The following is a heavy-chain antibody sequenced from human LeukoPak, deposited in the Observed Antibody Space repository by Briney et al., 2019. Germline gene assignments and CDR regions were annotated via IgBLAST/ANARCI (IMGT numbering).Heavy chain of an antibody. CDR2: ISGSGGST. CDR3: ARELAYCGGDCYSGFDY. V-gene: IGHV3-23*01. D-gene: IGHD2-21*02. CDR1: GFTFSSYA. Sequence: PGGSLRLSCAASGFTFSSYAMSWVRQAPGKGLEWVSAISGSGGSTYYADSVKGRFTISRDNSKNTLYLQMNSLRAEDTAVYYCARELAYCGGDCYSGFDYWGQGTLVTVSS. J-gene: IGHJ4*02.